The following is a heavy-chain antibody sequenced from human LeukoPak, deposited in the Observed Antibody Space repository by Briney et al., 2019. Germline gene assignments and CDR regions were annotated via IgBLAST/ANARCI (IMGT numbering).Heavy chain of an antibody. J-gene: IGHJ3*02. CDR3: ARVVPAAKTSNAFDI. CDR1: GFTFGSYW. V-gene: IGHV3-7*01. Sequence: GGSLRLSCAASGFTFGSYWMSWVRQAPGKGLEWVANIKQDGSEKYYVDSVKGRFTISRDNAKNSLYLQMNSLRAEDTAVYYCARVVPAAKTSNAFDIWGQGTMVTVSS. D-gene: IGHD2-2*01. CDR2: IKQDGSEK.